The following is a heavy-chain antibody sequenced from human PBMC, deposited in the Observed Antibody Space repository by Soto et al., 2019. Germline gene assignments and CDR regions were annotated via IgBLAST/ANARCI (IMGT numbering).Heavy chain of an antibody. Sequence: GDSVKVSCKSSGLMFTSSSVQWVLQARGQRLEWIGWLVVGSGNTHYAQHFQERVTLTRDMSTGTAYMELSSLRSEDTAVYYCAAVPVLRFLKWLPAYFDYWGQGTLVTVSS. CDR2: LVVGSGNT. CDR3: AAVPVLRFLKWLPAYFDY. V-gene: IGHV1-58*01. D-gene: IGHD3-3*01. J-gene: IGHJ4*02. CDR1: GLMFTSSS.